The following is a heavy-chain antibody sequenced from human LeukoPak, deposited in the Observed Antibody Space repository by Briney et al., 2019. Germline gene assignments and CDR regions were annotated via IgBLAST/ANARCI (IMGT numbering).Heavy chain of an antibody. CDR1: GFTFSSYS. V-gene: IGHV3-48*04. Sequence: PGGSLRLSCAASGFTFSSYSMNWVRQAPGKGLEWVSYISSSSSTIYYADSVKGRFTISRDNAKNSLYLQMNSLRAEDTAVYYCARGAVADSIDYWGQGTLVTVSS. CDR3: ARGAVADSIDY. J-gene: IGHJ4*02. D-gene: IGHD6-19*01. CDR2: ISSSSSTI.